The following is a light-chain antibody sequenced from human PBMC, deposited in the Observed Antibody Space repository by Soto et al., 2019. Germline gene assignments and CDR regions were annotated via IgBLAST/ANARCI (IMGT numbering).Light chain of an antibody. J-gene: IGKJ2*01. Sequence: EIVLTQSPGTLSLSPGERATLSCRASQSVSSSYLAWYQQKPGQAPRLLIYGASSRATGIPDRFSGSGSGTDFTLTISRLEPEDFAVYYCQQYSSWPPITFGQGTKVDIK. CDR3: QQYSSWPPIT. V-gene: IGKV3-20*01. CDR2: GAS. CDR1: QSVSSSY.